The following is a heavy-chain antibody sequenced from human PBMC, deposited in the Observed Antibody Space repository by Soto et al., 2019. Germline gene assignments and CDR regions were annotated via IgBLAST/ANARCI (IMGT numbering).Heavy chain of an antibody. Sequence: QVQLVESGGGLVKPGGSLRLSCAASGFTFSDYYMSWIRQAPGKGLEWVSYISSSGNTLYYADSVKGRFTMSRDNAKKSLYLQMNSLRDEDMAMYYCAAEFAGYFDYWGQGALVTVSS. J-gene: IGHJ4*02. CDR2: ISSSGNTL. D-gene: IGHD3-10*01. V-gene: IGHV3-11*01. CDR3: AAEFAGYFDY. CDR1: GFTFSDYY.